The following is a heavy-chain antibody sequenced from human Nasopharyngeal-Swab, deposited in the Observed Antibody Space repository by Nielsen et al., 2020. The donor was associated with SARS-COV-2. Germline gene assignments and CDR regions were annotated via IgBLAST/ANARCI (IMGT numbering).Heavy chain of an antibody. CDR2: ISSSSSYI. D-gene: IGHD3-10*01. J-gene: IGHJ4*02. CDR1: GFTFSSYS. V-gene: IGHV3-21*01. Sequence: GGSLRLSCAASGFTFSSYSMNWVRQAPGKGLEWVSSISSSSSYIYYADSVKGRFTISRDNAKNSLYQQMNSPRAEDTAVYYCARGVGAYGSGPLFDYWGQGTLVTVSS. CDR3: ARGVGAYGSGPLFDY.